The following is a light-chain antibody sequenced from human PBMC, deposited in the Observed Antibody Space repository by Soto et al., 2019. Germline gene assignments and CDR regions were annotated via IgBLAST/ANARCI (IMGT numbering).Light chain of an antibody. Sequence: QSVLTQPASVSGSPGQSITIACTGTSSDVGGYNYVSWYQQYPGKAPRLVISAFSNRPSGVSNRFSGSKSGNSASLTISGLQAEDEADYYCSSYTSSSTYVFGTGTQLSVL. CDR1: SSDVGGYNY. CDR2: AFS. CDR3: SSYTSSSTYV. V-gene: IGLV2-14*01. J-gene: IGLJ1*01.